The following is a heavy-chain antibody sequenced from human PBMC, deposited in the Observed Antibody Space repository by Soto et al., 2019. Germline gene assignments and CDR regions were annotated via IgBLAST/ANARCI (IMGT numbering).Heavy chain of an antibody. V-gene: IGHV1-69*06. J-gene: IGHJ6*02. Sequence: QVQLVQSGAEVKKPGSSVKVSCKASGGTFSSYAISWVRQAPGQGLEWMGGIIPIFGTANYAQKFQGRVTITADKSTSTAYMELSSLRSEDTDVYYCARRRYYYDSSGYYPRPYYYYGMDVWGQGTTVTVSS. D-gene: IGHD3-22*01. CDR2: IIPIFGTA. CDR3: ARRRYYYDSSGYYPRPYYYYGMDV. CDR1: GGTFSSYA.